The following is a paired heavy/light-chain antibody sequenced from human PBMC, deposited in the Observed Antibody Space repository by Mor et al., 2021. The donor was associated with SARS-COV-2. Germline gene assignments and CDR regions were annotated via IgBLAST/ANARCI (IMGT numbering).Heavy chain of an antibody. CDR1: GFTFSSYP. CDR3: AIKKLGANWGFDY. D-gene: IGHD7-27*01. V-gene: IGHV3-23*01. CDR2: ISVDGGNT. Sequence: EVQLLESGGGLVQPGGSLRLSCAASGFTFSSYPLNWVRQAPGKGLEWVSTISVDGGNTYYADSVKGRFTISRDNSKNTLYLQMNSLRAEDTAVYYCAIKKLGANWGFDYWGQGTLVTVSS. J-gene: IGHJ4*02.
Light chain of an antibody. CDR2: AAS. CDR3: QQSDSSPPYS. CDR1: QSIRNY. Sequence: DIQMTQSPSSLSASVGDRVTITCRASQSIRNYLNWYQQKPGKAPKLLIYAASSLQSGVPSRFSGSGSGTDFTLTISSLQREDFATYYCQQSDSSPPYSFGQGTKLEIK. V-gene: IGKV1-39*01. J-gene: IGKJ2*03.